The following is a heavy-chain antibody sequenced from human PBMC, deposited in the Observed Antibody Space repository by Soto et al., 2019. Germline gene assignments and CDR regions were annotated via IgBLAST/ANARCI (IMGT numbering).Heavy chain of an antibody. CDR2: TYYRSKWYF. D-gene: IGHD1-1*01. CDR3: ARGSWDDVSGHYYMDV. Sequence: QVQLQLSGPGLVTPSQTLSLTCAISGDSVSSNSAGWNWIRQTPSRGLEWLGRTYYRSKWYFNYAVAVESRITINPDTSTNQFSLQLSSVTPDATALYYCARGSWDDVSGHYYMDVWGKGTTVTVSS. CDR1: GDSVSSNSAG. V-gene: IGHV6-1*01. J-gene: IGHJ6*03.